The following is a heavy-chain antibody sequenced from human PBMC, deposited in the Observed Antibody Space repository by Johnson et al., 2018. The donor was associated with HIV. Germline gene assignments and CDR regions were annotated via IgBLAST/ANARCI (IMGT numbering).Heavy chain of an antibody. CDR2: LKSRTDGETA. V-gene: IGHV3-15*01. J-gene: IGHJ3*02. CDR1: GFTFTNAW. D-gene: IGHD3-16*01. CDR3: ATGFGHAFEM. Sequence: EVQLVESGGGLVKPGGSLRLSCAASGFTFTNAWMHWVRQAPGKGLEWVGRLKSRTDGETADYAATVKGRFTISRDDSKNTLYLQMNSLKTEDTAVYYCATGFGHAFEMWGQGTMVTVSS.